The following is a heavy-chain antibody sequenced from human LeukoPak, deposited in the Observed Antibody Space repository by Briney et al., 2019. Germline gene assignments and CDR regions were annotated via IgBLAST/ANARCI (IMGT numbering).Heavy chain of an antibody. CDR3: ARGPNWNADGWFVP. CDR2: IYYSGST. Sequence: SETLSLTCTVSGGSISSGDYYWSWIRQPPGKGLEWIGYIYYSGSTYYNPSLKSRVTISVDTSKNQFSLKLSSVTAADTAVYYCARGPNWNADGWFVPWGQGTLVTVSS. J-gene: IGHJ5*02. V-gene: IGHV4-30-4*01. CDR1: GGSISSGDYY. D-gene: IGHD1-1*01.